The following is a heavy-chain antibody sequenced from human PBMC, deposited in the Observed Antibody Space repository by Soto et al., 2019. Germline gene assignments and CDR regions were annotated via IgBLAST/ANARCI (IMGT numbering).Heavy chain of an antibody. CDR1: GGSFNDYY. CDR2: INHSGST. V-gene: IGHV4-34*01. J-gene: IGHJ6*02. D-gene: IGHD3-9*01. CDR3: ARHSRYYDYFAMDV. Sequence: QVQLQQWGAGLLKPSETLSLTCAVYGGSFNDYYSTWIRQSPGKGLEWIGEINHSGSTNYNPSLMRRVTITIEKSRNEFSLNLSAVTAADTAVYYCARHSRYYDYFAMDVWGQGTTVTVSS.